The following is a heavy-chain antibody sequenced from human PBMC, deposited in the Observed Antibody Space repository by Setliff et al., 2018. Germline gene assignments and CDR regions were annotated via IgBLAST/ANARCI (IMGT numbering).Heavy chain of an antibody. CDR2: IYTTGIT. CDR3: ARGYSGYDYLKPFDY. V-gene: IGHV4-61*02. Sequence: SETLSLTCTVSGGSISSGTYYWTWIRQPAGQGLEWIGRIYTTGITNYNASLKSRVTISVDTSKNLFSLKLNSVTAADTAVYYCARGYSGYDYLKPFDYWGQGTLVTVS. J-gene: IGHJ4*02. CDR1: GGSISSGTYY. D-gene: IGHD5-12*01.